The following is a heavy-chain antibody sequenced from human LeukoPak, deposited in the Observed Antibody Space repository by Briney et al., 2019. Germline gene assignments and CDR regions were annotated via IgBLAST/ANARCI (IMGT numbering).Heavy chain of an antibody. Sequence: GASLKVSCKTSGYTFSDYGISWVRQAPGQGLEWVGWITGNNGNTNYAPSLQGRVTMTTDTSTNTVCMELTSLKSDDTAVYYCARDQRNRGSYRFEYWGQGTLVTVSS. J-gene: IGHJ4*02. CDR3: ARDQRNRGSYRFEY. CDR1: GYTFSDYG. D-gene: IGHD1-26*01. V-gene: IGHV1-18*01. CDR2: ITGNNGNT.